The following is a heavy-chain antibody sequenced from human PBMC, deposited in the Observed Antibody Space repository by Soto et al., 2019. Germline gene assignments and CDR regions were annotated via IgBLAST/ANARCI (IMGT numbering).Heavy chain of an antibody. CDR1: GGTFSSYT. D-gene: IGHD6-13*01. Sequence: QVQLVQSGAEVKKPGSSVTVSCKASGGTFSSYTISWVRQAPGQGLEWMGRIIPILGIANYAQKFQGRGTMTAEKSTSTDYRELSSLSSEDTVLYYCARDQGIAADGFDYWGQGTLVTVSS. CDR2: IIPILGIA. V-gene: IGHV1-69*08. CDR3: ARDQGIAADGFDY. J-gene: IGHJ4*02.